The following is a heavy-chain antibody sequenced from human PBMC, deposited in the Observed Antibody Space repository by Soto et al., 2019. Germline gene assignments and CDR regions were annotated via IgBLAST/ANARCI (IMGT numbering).Heavy chain of an antibody. CDR3: ARLISITIGSGKANWFDP. CDR1: GGTFSSYA. D-gene: IGHD3-10*01. Sequence: QVQLVQSGAEVKKPGSSVKDSCKASGGTFSSYAISWVRQAPGQGLEWMGGIIPIFGTANYAQKFQGRVTITADESTSTAYMELSSLRSEDTAVYYCARLISITIGSGKANWFDPWGQGTLVTVSS. CDR2: IIPIFGTA. V-gene: IGHV1-69*12. J-gene: IGHJ5*02.